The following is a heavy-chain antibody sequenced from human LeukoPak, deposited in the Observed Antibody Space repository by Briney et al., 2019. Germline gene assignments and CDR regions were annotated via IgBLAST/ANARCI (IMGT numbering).Heavy chain of an antibody. V-gene: IGHV3-48*03. Sequence: PGGSLRLSCAASGFPFNSYWMSWVRQAPGKGLEWVSYISSSGSTIYYADSVKGRFTISRDNAKNSLYLQMNSLRAEDTAVYYCARGLSLLIDYYFDYWGQGTLVTVSS. CDR2: ISSSGSTI. CDR1: GFPFNSYW. J-gene: IGHJ4*02. D-gene: IGHD3-22*01. CDR3: ARGLSLLIDYYFDY.